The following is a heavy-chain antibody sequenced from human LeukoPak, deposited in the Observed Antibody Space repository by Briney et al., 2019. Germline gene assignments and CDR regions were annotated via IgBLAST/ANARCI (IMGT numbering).Heavy chain of an antibody. CDR3: ATVGTLVLRYFDWSSPQEYFDY. Sequence: ASVKVSCKVSGYTLTELSMHWVRQAPGKGLEWMGGSDPEDGETIYAQKFQGRVTMTEDTSTDTAYMELSSLRSEDTAVYYCATVGTLVLRYFDWSSPQEYFDYWGQGTLVTVSS. J-gene: IGHJ4*02. V-gene: IGHV1-24*01. D-gene: IGHD3-9*01. CDR2: SDPEDGET. CDR1: GYTLTELS.